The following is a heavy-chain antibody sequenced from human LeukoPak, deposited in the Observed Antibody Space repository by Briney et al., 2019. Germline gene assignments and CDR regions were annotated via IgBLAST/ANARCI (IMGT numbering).Heavy chain of an antibody. D-gene: IGHD6-19*01. Sequence: SGGSLRLSCAASGFTFSSYAMSWVRQAPGKGLEWVSGISGSGGSTYYADSVKGRFTVSRDTSKNTLYLQMNSLRAEDTAVYYCAKSPGSSGWFFDYWGQGTLVTVSS. J-gene: IGHJ4*02. CDR1: GFTFSSYA. V-gene: IGHV3-23*01. CDR2: ISGSGGST. CDR3: AKSPGSSGWFFDY.